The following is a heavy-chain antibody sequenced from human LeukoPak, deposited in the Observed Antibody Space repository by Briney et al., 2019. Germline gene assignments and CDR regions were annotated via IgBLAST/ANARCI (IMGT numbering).Heavy chain of an antibody. V-gene: IGHV1-69*13. CDR2: IIPIFGTA. D-gene: IGHD2-21*02. CDR1: GGTFSSYA. J-gene: IGHJ6*02. CDR3: AFGGGDYYYYYYGMDV. Sequence: SVKVSCKASGGTFSSYAISWVRQAPGQGLEWMGGIIPIFGTANYAQKFQGRVAITADESTSTAYMELSSLRSEDTAVYYCAFGGGDYYYYYYGMDVWGQGTTVTVSS.